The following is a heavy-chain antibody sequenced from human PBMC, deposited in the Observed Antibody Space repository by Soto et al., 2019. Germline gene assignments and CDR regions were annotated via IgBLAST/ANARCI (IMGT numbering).Heavy chain of an antibody. Sequence: ASVKVSCKASGYTFTGYYMHWVRQAPGQGLEWMGWINPNSGGTNYAQKFQGRVTMTRDTSISTAYMELSRLRSDDTAVYYCARDQSIAAAGIGYWGQGTLVTVSS. J-gene: IGHJ4*02. V-gene: IGHV1-2*02. CDR1: GYTFTGYY. CDR3: ARDQSIAAAGIGY. D-gene: IGHD6-13*01. CDR2: INPNSGGT.